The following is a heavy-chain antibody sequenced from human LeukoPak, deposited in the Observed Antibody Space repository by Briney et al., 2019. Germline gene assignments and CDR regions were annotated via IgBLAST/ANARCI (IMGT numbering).Heavy chain of an antibody. Sequence: PSQTLSLTCTVPGDSISSSYYYWTWIRQPPGKGLEWIGYIYYSGTTYYNSSLKSRVTISLDTSKNQFSLRLSSVTAADTAVYFRARAPPPGAGGNDPHPWGEGILVTVSS. D-gene: IGHD4-23*01. CDR1: GDSISSSYYY. CDR2: IYYSGTT. J-gene: IGHJ5*02. V-gene: IGHV4-30-4*01. CDR3: ARAPPPGAGGNDPHP.